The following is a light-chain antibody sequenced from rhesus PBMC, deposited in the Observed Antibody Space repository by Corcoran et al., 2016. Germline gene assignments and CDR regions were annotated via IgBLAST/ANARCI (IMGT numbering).Light chain of an antibody. Sequence: DIQMTQSPSSLSASVGDRVTITCRASENVHNYLNWYQQKPGKASKVLIYKASTLQSGVHSRFSGSGSWSTYTFTIRSVQPEDVAFYYCQNGYRSPFTFGPGTRLDIK. CDR1: ENVHNY. V-gene: IGKV1-74*01. J-gene: IGKJ3*01. CDR2: KAS. CDR3: QNGYRSPFT.